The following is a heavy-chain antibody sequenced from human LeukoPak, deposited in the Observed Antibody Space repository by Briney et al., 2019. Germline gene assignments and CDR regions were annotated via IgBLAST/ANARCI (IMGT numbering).Heavy chain of an antibody. CDR1: GGSISSYY. D-gene: IGHD6-13*01. V-gene: IGHV4-59*01. CDR2: IYYSGST. J-gene: IGHJ4*02. CDR3: ARVTGYRIEDYFDY. Sequence: PSQTLSLTCTVSGGSISSYYWSWIRQPPGKGLEWIGYIYYSGSTNYNPSLKSRVTISVETSKNEFSLKLRSVTAADTAVYYCARVTGYRIEDYFDYWGQGTLVTVSS.